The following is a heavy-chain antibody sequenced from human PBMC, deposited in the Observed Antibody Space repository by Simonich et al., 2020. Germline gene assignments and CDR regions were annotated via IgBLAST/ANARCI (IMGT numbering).Heavy chain of an antibody. J-gene: IGHJ5*02. V-gene: IGHV3-13*01. Sequence: EVQLVESGGGLVQPGGSLRLSCAASGFTFSSYDMHWVRQATGKGREWVSAFGTAGDTYYPGSVKGRFTISRENAKNSLYLQMNSLRAGDTAVYYCARGGYSGSYNWFDPWGQGTLVTVSS. CDR1: GFTFSSYD. CDR3: ARGGYSGSYNWFDP. CDR2: FGTAGDT. D-gene: IGHD1-26*01.